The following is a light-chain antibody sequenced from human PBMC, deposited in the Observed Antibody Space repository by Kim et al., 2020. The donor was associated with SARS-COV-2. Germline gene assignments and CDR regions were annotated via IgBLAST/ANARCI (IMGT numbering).Light chain of an antibody. J-gene: IGKJ2*01. V-gene: IGKV1-9*01. Sequence: DIQLTQSPSFLSASLGDRVTITCRASQGISSFLAWFQQKPGKAPEHLIYAASTLQSGVPSRFSGSGSGTEYSLTITGLQPEDFATYFCLQFQSYPYTFGQGTKLEI. CDR1: QGISSF. CDR2: AAS. CDR3: LQFQSYPYT.